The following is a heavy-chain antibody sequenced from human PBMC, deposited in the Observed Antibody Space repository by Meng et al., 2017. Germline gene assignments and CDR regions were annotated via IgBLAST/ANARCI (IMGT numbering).Heavy chain of an antibody. Sequence: GGSLRLSCAASGFTFSSYAMSWVRQAPGKGLEWVSYISSSGSTIYYADSVKGRFTISRDNAKNSLYLQMNSLRAEDTAVYYCARGRQYYDSTDGDYWGQGTLVTVSS. CDR1: GFTFSSYA. J-gene: IGHJ4*02. V-gene: IGHV3-48*03. CDR2: ISSSGSTI. D-gene: IGHD3-22*01. CDR3: ARGRQYYDSTDGDY.